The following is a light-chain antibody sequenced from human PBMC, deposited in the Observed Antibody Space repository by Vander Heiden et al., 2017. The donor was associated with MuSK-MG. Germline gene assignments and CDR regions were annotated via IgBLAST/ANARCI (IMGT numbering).Light chain of an antibody. CDR2: EVS. V-gene: IGLV2-8*01. Sequence: QSALTQPPSASGSPGQSVTISCTGTSSDVGGYNYVSWYQQHPGKAPKLMIYEVSKRPSGVPDRFAGSKSGNTASLTVSGLQAEDEADYYCSSYARVFGTGTKV. J-gene: IGLJ1*01. CDR1: SSDVGGYNY. CDR3: SSYARV.